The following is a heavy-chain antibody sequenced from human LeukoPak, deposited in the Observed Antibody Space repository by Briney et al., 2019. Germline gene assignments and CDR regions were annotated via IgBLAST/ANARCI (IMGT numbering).Heavy chain of an antibody. D-gene: IGHD6-13*01. CDR1: GGSISSSSYY. CDR3: ARHKIIAAAGDAFDI. J-gene: IGHJ3*02. CDR2: IYYSGST. V-gene: IGHV4-39*01. Sequence: SETLSLTCTVSGGSISSSSYYWGWIRQPPGKGLEWIGSIYYSGSTYYNPSLKSRVTISVDTSKNQFSLKLSSVTAADTAVYYCARHKIIAAAGDAFDIWGQGTMVTVSS.